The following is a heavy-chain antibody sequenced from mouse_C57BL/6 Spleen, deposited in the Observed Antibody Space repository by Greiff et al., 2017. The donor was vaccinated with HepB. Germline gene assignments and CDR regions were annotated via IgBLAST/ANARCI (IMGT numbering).Heavy chain of an antibody. CDR2: IYPGDGDT. Sequence: SGAELVKPGASVKISCKASGYAFSSYWMNWVKQRPGKGLEWIGQIYPGDGDTNYNGKFKGKATLTADKSSSTAYMQLSSLTSEDSAVYFCASPITTVVAGDYFDYWGQGTTLTVSS. J-gene: IGHJ2*01. V-gene: IGHV1-80*01. D-gene: IGHD1-1*01. CDR3: ASPITTVVAGDYFDY. CDR1: GYAFSSYW.